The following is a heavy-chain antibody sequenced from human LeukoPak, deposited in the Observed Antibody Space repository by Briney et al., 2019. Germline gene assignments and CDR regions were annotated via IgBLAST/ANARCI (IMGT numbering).Heavy chain of an antibody. CDR2: ISSSGYTI. J-gene: IGHJ4*02. Sequence: GGSLRLSCAASGFTFSTSDMNWVRQGPGKGLEWVSYISSSGYTIDYADSVKSRFTISRDNAKNSLYLEMHSLRAEDTAVYFCAREGSTYAPSGPFYFDYWGQGTLVTVSS. CDR3: AREGSTYAPSGPFYFDY. V-gene: IGHV3-48*03. CDR1: GFTFSTSD. D-gene: IGHD3-10*01.